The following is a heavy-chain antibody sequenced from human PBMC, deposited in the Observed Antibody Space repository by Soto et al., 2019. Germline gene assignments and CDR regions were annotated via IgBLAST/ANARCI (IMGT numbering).Heavy chain of an antibody. V-gene: IGHV4-30-4*01. D-gene: IGHD1-26*01. Sequence: SETLSLTCTVSGDSISSGDYYWSWIRQPPGKGLEWIGCIYYSGNTYYNPSLKSRVTISVDRSKNQFSLKLSSVTAADTAVYYCARGGLGVLRGRGWFDPWGQGTLVTVSS. CDR1: GDSISSGDYY. J-gene: IGHJ5*02. CDR3: ARGGLGVLRGRGWFDP. CDR2: IYYSGNT.